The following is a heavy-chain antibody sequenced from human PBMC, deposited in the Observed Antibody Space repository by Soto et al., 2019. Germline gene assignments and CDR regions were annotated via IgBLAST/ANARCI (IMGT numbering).Heavy chain of an antibody. CDR2: IFYSGST. CDR1: GGSIDTYY. CDR3: ARDYYYDSSGYYILDY. Sequence: PSETLSLTCTVSGGSIDTYYWSWIRQPPGKGLEWIGYIFYSGSTNYNPSLKSRVTISVDTSKNQFSLKLRSVTAADTAVYYCARDYYYDSSGYYILDYWGQGTLVTVSS. J-gene: IGHJ4*02. D-gene: IGHD3-22*01. V-gene: IGHV4-59*01.